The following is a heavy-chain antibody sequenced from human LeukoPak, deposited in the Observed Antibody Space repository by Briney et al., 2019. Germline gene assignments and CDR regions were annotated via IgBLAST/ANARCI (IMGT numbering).Heavy chain of an antibody. CDR1: GYSFTNYW. Sequence: GESLQISCQGSGYSFTNYWIGWVRPMPGKGLEWMGMIYPGDSDTRYSPSFQGHVTISADKSISTAYLQWSSLGASDTAMYFCARHGSSYFEPRYNWFDPWGQGTLVTVSS. CDR2: IYPGDSDT. V-gene: IGHV5-51*01. J-gene: IGHJ5*02. D-gene: IGHD3-9*01. CDR3: ARHGSSYFEPRYNWFDP.